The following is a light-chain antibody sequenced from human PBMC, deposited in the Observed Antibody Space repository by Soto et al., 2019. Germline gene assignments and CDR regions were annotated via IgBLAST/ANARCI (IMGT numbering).Light chain of an antibody. CDR3: QQYGGAPPEYP. V-gene: IGKV3-20*01. Sequence: IVLTQSPGTLSLSPGERATLSCRASQTVSGRHLPWYQQKPGQAPSLIIYGASTRPTGIPDRFSGSGSGTDFTLTITRLEPEDFAVYYCQQYGGAPPEYPFGQGTKLEIK. CDR2: GAS. J-gene: IGKJ2*01. CDR1: QTVSGRH.